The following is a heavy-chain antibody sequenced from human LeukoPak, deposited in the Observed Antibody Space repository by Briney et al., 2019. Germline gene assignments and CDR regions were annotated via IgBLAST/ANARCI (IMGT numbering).Heavy chain of an antibody. D-gene: IGHD6-6*01. CDR2: VSHSGTT. J-gene: IGHJ4*02. V-gene: IGHV4-38-2*02. CDR3: ARDLGQSSGSSSSDY. Sequence: PSQTLSLTCAVSGYSISSGYYWGWIRRPPGKGLEWIGSVSHSGTTYYNPSLKSRVTISLDTSKNLFSLKLNSVTAADTAVYYCARDLGQSSGSSSSDYWGQGTLVTASS. CDR1: GYSISSGYY.